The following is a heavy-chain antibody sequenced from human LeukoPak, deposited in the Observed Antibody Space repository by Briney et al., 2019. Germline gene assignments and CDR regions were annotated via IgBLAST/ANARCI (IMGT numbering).Heavy chain of an antibody. D-gene: IGHD7-27*01. CDR3: ARDKRWGLNNWFDP. J-gene: IGHJ5*02. Sequence: ASVKVSCKASGGTFSSYAVSWVRQAPGQGLEWMGWISAYNGNTNYAQKLQGRVTMTTDTSTSTAYMEPRSLRSDDTAVYYCARDKRWGLNNWFDPWGQGTLVTVSS. V-gene: IGHV1-18*01. CDR2: ISAYNGNT. CDR1: GGTFSSYA.